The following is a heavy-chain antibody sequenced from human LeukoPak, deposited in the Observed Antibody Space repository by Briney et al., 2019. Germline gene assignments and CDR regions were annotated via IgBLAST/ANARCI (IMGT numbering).Heavy chain of an antibody. D-gene: IGHD3-10*01. CDR2: IKQDGSEK. CDR3: ASERGLDAFDI. V-gene: IGHV3-7*01. CDR1: GFIFDNSD. Sequence: PGGSLRLSCVASGFIFDNSDMNWVRQAPGKGLEWVANIKQDGSEKYYVDSVKGRFTISRDNAKNSLFLQMNSLRAEDTAVYYCASERGLDAFDIWGQGTMVTVS. J-gene: IGHJ3*02.